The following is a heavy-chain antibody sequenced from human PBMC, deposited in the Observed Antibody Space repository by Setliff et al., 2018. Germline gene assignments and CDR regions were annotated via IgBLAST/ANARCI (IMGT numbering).Heavy chain of an antibody. J-gene: IGHJ6*03. Sequence: SETLSLTCTVSGGSMSSGPNYWSWIRQPAGRGLEWVGRVYSSVYSSGITSYNPSLKSRVTISMDTSKNKFSLKLNSVTAADTAVYYCARESAGDESVRHLYYTDVWGRGTTVTVS. CDR3: ARESAGDESVRHLYYTDV. CDR1: GGSMSSGPNY. CDR2: VYSSVYSSGIT. V-gene: IGHV4-61*02. D-gene: IGHD1-1*01.